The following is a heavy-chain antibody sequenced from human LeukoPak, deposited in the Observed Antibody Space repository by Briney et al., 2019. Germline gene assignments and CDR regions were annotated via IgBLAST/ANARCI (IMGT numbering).Heavy chain of an antibody. CDR2: IYYSGST. CDR1: GGSISSYY. Sequence: SETLSLTCTVSGGSISSYYWSWIRQPPGKGLEWIGYIYYSGSTNYNPSLKSRVTISVDTSKNQFSLKLSSVTAADTAVYYCARGRFDPWGQGTLVTVSS. V-gene: IGHV4-59*01. J-gene: IGHJ5*02. CDR3: ARGRFDP.